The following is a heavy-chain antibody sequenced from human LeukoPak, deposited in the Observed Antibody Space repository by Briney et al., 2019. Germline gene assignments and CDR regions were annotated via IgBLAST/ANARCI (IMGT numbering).Heavy chain of an antibody. V-gene: IGHV7-4-1*02. D-gene: IGHD5-24*01. Sequence: ASVKVSCKASGYIFPSYGITWVRQAPGQGLEWLGWINTNTGNPTFAQGFTGRFVFSLDTSVSTAYLQISSLKAEDTAVYYCARAERWLQNDYWGQGTLVTVSS. J-gene: IGHJ4*02. CDR3: ARAERWLQNDY. CDR2: INTNTGNP. CDR1: GYIFPSYG.